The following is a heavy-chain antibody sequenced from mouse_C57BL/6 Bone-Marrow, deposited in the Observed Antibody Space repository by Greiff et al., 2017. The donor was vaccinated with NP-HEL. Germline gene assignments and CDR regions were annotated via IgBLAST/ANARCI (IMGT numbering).Heavy chain of an antibody. CDR3: EGSYWGNYYAMDY. V-gene: IGHV1-26*01. Sequence: VQLQQSGPELVKPGASVKISCKASGYTFTDYYMNWVKQSPGKSLEWIGDINPNNGGTSYNQKFKGKATLTIDKSSSTAYMELRSLTSEDSAVYYCEGSYWGNYYAMDYWGQGTSVTVSA. CDR1: GYTFTDYY. J-gene: IGHJ4*01. D-gene: IGHD1-1*02. CDR2: INPNNGGT.